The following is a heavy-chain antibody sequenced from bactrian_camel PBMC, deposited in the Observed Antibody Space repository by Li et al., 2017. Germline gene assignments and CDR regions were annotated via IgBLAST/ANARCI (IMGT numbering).Heavy chain of an antibody. Sequence: VQLVESGGGLVQPGGSLRLSCAASGFTFSSYAMTWVRQAPGKGLEWVSGISSAGGATYYRDSVKGRFTISRDNAKNTLYLQMISLEPEDTAVYYCTTAAFGYWGQGTQVTVS. J-gene: IGHJ4*01. CDR1: GFTFSSYA. CDR2: ISSAGGAT. CDR3: TTAAFGY. V-gene: IGHV3S40*01. D-gene: IGHD1*01.